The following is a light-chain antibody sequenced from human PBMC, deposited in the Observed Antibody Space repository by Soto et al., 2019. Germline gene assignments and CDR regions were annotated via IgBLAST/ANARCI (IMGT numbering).Light chain of an antibody. CDR2: KAS. J-gene: IGKJ1*01. V-gene: IGKV1-5*03. CDR1: QSISSW. CDR3: QQYNSDPWT. Sequence: DIQMTQSPSTLSASVGDRDIVTCRASQSISSWLAWYQQKPGKAPKLLIYKASSLESGVPSRFSGSGSGTEFALTISSLQPDDFATYYCQQYNSDPWTFGQGTKVDIK.